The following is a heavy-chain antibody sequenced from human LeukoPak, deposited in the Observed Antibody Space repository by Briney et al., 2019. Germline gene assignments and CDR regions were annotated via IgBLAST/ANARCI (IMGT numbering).Heavy chain of an antibody. CDR3: ARDGPSGSYSPALSYYYMDV. D-gene: IGHD1-26*01. CDR2: ISSSGSTI. CDR1: GFTFSSYE. Sequence: PGGSLRLSCAASGFTFSSYEMNWVRQAPGKGLEWVSYISSSGSTIYYADSVKGRFTISRDNAKNSLYLQMNSLRAEDTAVYYCARDGPSGSYSPALSYYYMDVWGKGTAVTVSS. J-gene: IGHJ6*03. V-gene: IGHV3-48*03.